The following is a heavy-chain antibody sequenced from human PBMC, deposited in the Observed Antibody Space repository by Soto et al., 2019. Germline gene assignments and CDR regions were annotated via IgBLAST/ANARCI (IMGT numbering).Heavy chain of an antibody. CDR1: GFSLSNARMG. V-gene: IGHV2-26*01. CDR3: ARDQIYDFWSGYQYDYYYYGMDV. Sequence: QVTLKESGPVLVKPTEPLTLTCTVSGFSLSNARMGVSWILQPPVKALEWLAHIFSNDEKAYSTSLKSRLTISKDTSKSQVVLTMTNMDPVDTATYYCARDQIYDFWSGYQYDYYYYGMDVWGQGPTVTVSS. J-gene: IGHJ6*02. D-gene: IGHD3-3*01. CDR2: IFSNDEK.